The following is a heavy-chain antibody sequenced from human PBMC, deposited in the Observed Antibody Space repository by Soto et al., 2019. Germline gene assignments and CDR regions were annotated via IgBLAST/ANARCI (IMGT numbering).Heavy chain of an antibody. J-gene: IGHJ4*02. V-gene: IGHV3-9*01. CDR1: GFTFDDYA. Sequence: GGSLRLSCAASGFTFDDYAMHWVRQAPGKGLEWVSGFSWNSGSIGYADSVKGRFTISRDDAKNSLYLQMNSLRAEDTALFYCAKDIGLDYYGSGSRLGFDYWGQGTLVTVSS. D-gene: IGHD3-10*01. CDR3: AKDIGLDYYGSGSRLGFDY. CDR2: FSWNSGSI.